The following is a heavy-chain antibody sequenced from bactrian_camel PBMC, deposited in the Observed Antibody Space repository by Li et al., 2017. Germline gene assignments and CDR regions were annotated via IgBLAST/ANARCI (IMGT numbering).Heavy chain of an antibody. Sequence: VQLVESGGGLVQPGGSLRLFCAASGFTFSNYAMTWVRHPPGKGLEWVSLVNSNGGGTYYADSVKGRFTVSRDNAKNTVSLQINSLKPEDTAVYYCAADPNWSFDPNSWGQGTQVTVS. V-gene: IGHV3S40*01. D-gene: IGHD7*01. CDR1: GFTFSNYA. CDR3: AADPNWSFDPNS. CDR2: VNSNGGGT. J-gene: IGHJ4*01.